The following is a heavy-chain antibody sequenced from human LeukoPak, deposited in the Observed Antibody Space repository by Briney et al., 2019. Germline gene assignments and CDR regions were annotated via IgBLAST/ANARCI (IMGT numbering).Heavy chain of an antibody. Sequence: GESLKISCKCAGYSFTGYWIGWVRQMPGKGLEWLGIIHPGDSDTRYRPSFQGQVTISVDKSVSTAYLQWSSLKASDTAMYYCAGLSHRYFDYWGQGTLVTVSS. D-gene: IGHD1-14*01. CDR2: IHPGDSDT. CDR3: AGLSHRYFDY. J-gene: IGHJ4*02. CDR1: GYSFTGYW. V-gene: IGHV5-51*01.